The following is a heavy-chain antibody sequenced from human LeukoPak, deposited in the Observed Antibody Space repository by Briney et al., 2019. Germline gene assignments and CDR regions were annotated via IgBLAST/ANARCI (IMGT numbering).Heavy chain of an antibody. CDR1: GFTFNNYV. CDR2: IWYDGTKK. D-gene: IGHD3-10*01. J-gene: IGHJ4*02. V-gene: IGHV3-33*06. CDR3: AKRNTMVRGGPCFDY. Sequence: GGSLRLSCAASGFTFNNYVMHWVRQAPGKGLEWVAVIWYDGTKKYYTDSVKGRFTVSRDNSKDTLYLQMNDLRPDDTAIYYCAKRNTMVRGGPCFDYWGQGLLVTVSS.